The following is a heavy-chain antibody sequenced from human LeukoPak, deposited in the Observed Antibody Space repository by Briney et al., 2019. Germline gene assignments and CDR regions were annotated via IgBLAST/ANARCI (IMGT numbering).Heavy chain of an antibody. CDR1: GYTFTSYA. J-gene: IGHJ5*02. CDR2: INAGNGNT. V-gene: IGHV1-3*01. CDR3: ASGHTITMDGFDP. D-gene: IGHD3-10*01. Sequence: ASVKVSCTASGYTFTSYAMHWVRQAPGQRLEWMGWINAGNGNTKYSQKFQGRVTITRDTSASTAYMELSSLRSEDTAVYYCASGHTITMDGFDPWGQGTLVTVSS.